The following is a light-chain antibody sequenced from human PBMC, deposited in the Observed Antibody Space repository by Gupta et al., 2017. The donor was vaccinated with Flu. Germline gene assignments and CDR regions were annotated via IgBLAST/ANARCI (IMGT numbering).Light chain of an antibody. V-gene: IGKV3-15*01. CDR3: QQFRDWPFT. J-gene: IGKJ5*01. CDR1: QSIGID. Sequence: PVTLSVSPGEGVTLSWRASQSIGIDLAWYQQKPGQAPRPLIYDASFRTTGVPARFSDGGSGTEFTLTISSLQPEDFAVYFCQQFRDWPFTFGQGTRLDIK. CDR2: DAS.